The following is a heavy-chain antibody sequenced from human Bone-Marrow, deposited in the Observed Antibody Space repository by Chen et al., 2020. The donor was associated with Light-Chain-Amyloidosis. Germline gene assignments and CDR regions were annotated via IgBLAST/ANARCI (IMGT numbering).Heavy chain of an antibody. CDR2: ISYDGNHK. Sequence: QVQLVESGGGVVQPGRSLRLSCAASGFTFSSYAMHWVRQAPGKGLEWVAVISYDGNHKYYADSVKGRFTISRGISKNTLYLQMNSLGAEDTAVYYCARDGSSLRSSYPYYYYYMDVWGQGTTVTVSS. D-gene: IGHD6-6*01. V-gene: IGHV3-30-3*01. J-gene: IGHJ6*03. CDR1: GFTFSSYA. CDR3: ARDGSSLRSSYPYYYYYMDV.